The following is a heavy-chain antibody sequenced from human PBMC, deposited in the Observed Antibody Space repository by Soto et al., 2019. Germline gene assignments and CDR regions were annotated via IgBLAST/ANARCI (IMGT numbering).Heavy chain of an antibody. Sequence: QPGGSLRLSCAASGFSLSTNYRTWVRQTPGKGLEWVSIIYSNVNTYYAESVKGRFTISRDNSKNTLYLQMNSLRVDDTAVYYCVVQELGMEVWGQETRVTVSS. CDR2: IYSNVNT. CDR1: GFSLSTNY. CDR3: VVQELGMEV. D-gene: IGHD6-13*01. J-gene: IGHJ6*02. V-gene: IGHV3-53*01.